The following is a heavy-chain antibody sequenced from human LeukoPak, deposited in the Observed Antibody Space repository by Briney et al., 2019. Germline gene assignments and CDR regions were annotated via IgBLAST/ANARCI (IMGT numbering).Heavy chain of an antibody. D-gene: IGHD3-10*01. CDR1: GGSISSYY. J-gene: IGHJ5*02. CDR3: ARSITMVRGVLP. CDR2: INHSGST. Sequence: SEALSLTCTVSGGSISSYYWSWIRQPPGKGLEWIGEINHSGSTNYNPSLKSRVTISVDTSKNQFSLKLSSVTAADTAVYYCARSITMVRGVLPWGQGTLVTVSS. V-gene: IGHV4-34*01.